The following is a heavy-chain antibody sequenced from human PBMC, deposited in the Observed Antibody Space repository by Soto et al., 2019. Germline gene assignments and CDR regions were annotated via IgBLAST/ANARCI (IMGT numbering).Heavy chain of an antibody. V-gene: IGHV1-69*12. J-gene: IGHJ6*02. D-gene: IGHD2-8*02. CDR2: IIPMLESA. CDR1: GGTFDNYA. CDR3: ARTYLSDGGGKTYFYYGMDV. Sequence: QVQLVQSGAEVKKPGSSVKVSCKASGGTFDNYAITWVRQAPGQGLEWMAGIIPMLESANYAEKFQDRVTITAAESTXTXYXXGSNLRSEDTAVYYCARTYLSDGGGKTYFYYGMDVWGQGTTVTVSS.